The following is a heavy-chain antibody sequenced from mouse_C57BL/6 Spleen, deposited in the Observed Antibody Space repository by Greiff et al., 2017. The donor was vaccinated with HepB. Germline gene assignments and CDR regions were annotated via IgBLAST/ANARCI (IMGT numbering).Heavy chain of an antibody. CDR1: GFSLTSYA. D-gene: IGHD1-1*01. J-gene: IGHJ1*03. Sequence: QVQLKESGPGLVAPSQSLSITCTVSGFSLTSYAISWVRQPPGKGLVWLGVIWTGGGTNYNSALKSRLSISKDNSKSQVFIKMNRLQTDDTARYYCARNWRSSTVVATNFDVWGTGTTVTVSS. V-gene: IGHV2-9-1*01. CDR2: IWTGGGT. CDR3: ARNWRSSTVVATNFDV.